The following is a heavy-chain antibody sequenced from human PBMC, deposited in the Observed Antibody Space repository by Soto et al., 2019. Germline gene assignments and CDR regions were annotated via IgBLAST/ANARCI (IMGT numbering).Heavy chain of an antibody. D-gene: IGHD3-22*01. Sequence: GGPLTLSCAVSGFTFSYHYLNWVRQAPGKGLEWVGRSRDNAQGYNITYAATLNGRFTTSRDESKNTVYLQMNSLKTENTAVYDCVXATYFSSSSGYNRCLDYWGQGTLVSVSS. CDR1: GFTFSYHY. CDR2: SRDNAQGYNI. CDR3: VXATYFSSSSGYNRCLDY. J-gene: IGHJ4*01. V-gene: IGHV3-72*01.